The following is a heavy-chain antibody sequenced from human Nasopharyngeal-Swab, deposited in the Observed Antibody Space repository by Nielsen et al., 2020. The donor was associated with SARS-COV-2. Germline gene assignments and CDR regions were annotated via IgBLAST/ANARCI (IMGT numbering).Heavy chain of an antibody. CDR1: GFTFSSCA. J-gene: IGHJ6*02. CDR3: VTGDIVATGDYYYGMDV. CDR2: ISSNGGST. Sequence: GESLKISCSASGFTFSSCAMHWVRQAPGKGLEYVSAISSNGGSTYYADSVKGRFTISRDNSKNTLYLQMSSLRAEDTAVYYCVTGDIVATGDYYYGMDVWGQGTTVTVSS. V-gene: IGHV3-64D*06. D-gene: IGHD5-12*01.